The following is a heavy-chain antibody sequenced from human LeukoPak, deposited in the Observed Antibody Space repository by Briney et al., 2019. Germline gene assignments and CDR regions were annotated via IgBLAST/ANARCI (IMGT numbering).Heavy chain of an antibody. CDR2: INGSGDST. CDR1: GFTFSSYA. Sequence: GSLRLSCAASGFTFSSYAMTWVRQAPGKGLEWVSDINGSGDSTYYADSVKGRFTISRDNSKNTLYLQMNSLRADDTAVYYCAKRGILGWGQGTLVTVSS. CDR3: AKRGILG. D-gene: IGHD3-3*02. V-gene: IGHV3-23*01. J-gene: IGHJ4*02.